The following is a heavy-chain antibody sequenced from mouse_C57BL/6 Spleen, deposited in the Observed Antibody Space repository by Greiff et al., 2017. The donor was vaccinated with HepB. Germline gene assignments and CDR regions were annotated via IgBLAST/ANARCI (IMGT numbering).Heavy chain of an antibody. V-gene: IGHV5-17*01. CDR1: GFTFSDYG. Sequence: EVQLKESGGGLVKPGGSLKLSCAASGFTFSDYGMHWVRQAPEKGLEWVAYISSGSSTIYYADTVKGRFTISRDNAKNTQFLQMTSLRSEDTAMYDCARIYYGKGAMDYWGQGTSVTVSS. D-gene: IGHD2-1*01. J-gene: IGHJ4*01. CDR2: ISSGSSTI. CDR3: ARIYYGKGAMDY.